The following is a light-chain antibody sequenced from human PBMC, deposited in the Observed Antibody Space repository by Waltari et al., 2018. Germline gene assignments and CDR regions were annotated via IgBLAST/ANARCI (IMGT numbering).Light chain of an antibody. J-gene: IGLJ1*01. CDR2: DVS. Sequence: QSALTQPASVSGSPGQSITTSCTGTSSDVGGYNYVSWYQQYPGKAPKLVIHDVSSRPSGTSDRFSGSKSGNTASLIISGLQADDEADYYCSSYTASRLYVFGTGTKVTVL. CDR1: SSDVGGYNY. V-gene: IGLV2-14*03. CDR3: SSYTASRLYV.